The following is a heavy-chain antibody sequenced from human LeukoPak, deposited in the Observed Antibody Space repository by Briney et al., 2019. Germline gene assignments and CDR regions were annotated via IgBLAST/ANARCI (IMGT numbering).Heavy chain of an antibody. V-gene: IGHV4-38-2*02. CDR3: AGEEYSSSSDLS. D-gene: IGHD6-6*01. CDR1: GGSISSYY. CDR2: IYHSGST. Sequence: SETLSLTCTVSGGSISSYYWGWIRQPPGKGLEWIGSIYHSGSTYYNPSLKSRVTISVDTSKNQFSLKLSSVTAADTAVYYCAGEEYSSSSDLSWGQGTLVTVSS. J-gene: IGHJ4*02.